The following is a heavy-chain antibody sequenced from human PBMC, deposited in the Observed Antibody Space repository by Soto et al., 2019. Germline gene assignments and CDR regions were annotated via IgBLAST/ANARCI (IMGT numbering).Heavy chain of an antibody. V-gene: IGHV4-59*02. CDR2: IYNNGRT. J-gene: IGHJ5*02. CDR1: GGSVYDFY. D-gene: IGHD6-6*01. Sequence: SETLSLTCIVSGGSVYDFYWNWLRQTPGKGLEWMGNIYNNGRTNYNPSLKNRVTISIDTSKNQFSLHLSSVTTADTAMYYCATAAGDSSSSNWFDPWGQGTLVTVSS. CDR3: ATAAGDSSSSNWFDP.